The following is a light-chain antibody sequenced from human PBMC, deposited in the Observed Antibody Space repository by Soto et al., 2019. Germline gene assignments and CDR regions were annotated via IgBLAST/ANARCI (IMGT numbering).Light chain of an antibody. CDR1: QSISSW. J-gene: IGKJ4*01. V-gene: IGKV1-5*03. CDR2: KAS. Sequence: DIQMTQSPSTLSTSVGDRDTITCRASQSISSWLAWYQQKPGKAPKLLIYKASSLESGVPSRFSGSGSGTEFTLTISSLQPDDFATYHCQQYNSYPSPLTFGGGTKVEIK. CDR3: QQYNSYPSPLT.